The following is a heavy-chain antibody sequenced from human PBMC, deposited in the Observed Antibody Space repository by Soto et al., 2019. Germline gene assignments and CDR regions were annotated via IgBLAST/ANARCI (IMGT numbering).Heavy chain of an antibody. D-gene: IGHD3-10*01. V-gene: IGHV3-7*03. Sequence: PGGSLRLSCAASGVTFSSYWMSWVRQAPGKGLEWVANIKQDGSEKYYVDSVKGRFTISRDNAKNSLYLQMNSLRAEDTAVYYCASGITMVIWGQGTMVTVSS. CDR1: GVTFSSYW. CDR2: IKQDGSEK. CDR3: ASGITMVI. J-gene: IGHJ3*02.